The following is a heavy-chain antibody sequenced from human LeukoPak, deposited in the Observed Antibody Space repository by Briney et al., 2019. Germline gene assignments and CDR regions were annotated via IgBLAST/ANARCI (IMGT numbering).Heavy chain of an antibody. CDR2: IYYSGST. CDR1: GGSISSSSYY. V-gene: IGHV4-39*01. J-gene: IGHJ6*04. Sequence: SETLSLTCTVSGGSISSSSYYWGWIRQPPGKGLEWIGSIYYSGSTYYNPSLKSRVTISVDTSKNQFSLKLSSVTAADTAVYYCARGAVVVTMDVWGKGTTVTVSS. D-gene: IGHD2-2*01. CDR3: ARGAVVVTMDV.